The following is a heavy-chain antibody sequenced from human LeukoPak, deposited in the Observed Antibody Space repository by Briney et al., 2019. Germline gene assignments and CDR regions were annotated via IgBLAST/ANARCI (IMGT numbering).Heavy chain of an antibody. CDR2: LGISSGTT. J-gene: IGHJ3*02. Sequence: GGSLRLSCAASGFVFSSYSLNWVRQAPGKGLEWVSYLGISSGTTHYGDAVKGRFSISWDNAKNSLYLQMNSLRAVDTAVYYCARDHNYAFDIRGQGTVVTVSS. CDR1: GFVFSSYS. CDR3: ARDHNYAFDI. V-gene: IGHV3-48*01.